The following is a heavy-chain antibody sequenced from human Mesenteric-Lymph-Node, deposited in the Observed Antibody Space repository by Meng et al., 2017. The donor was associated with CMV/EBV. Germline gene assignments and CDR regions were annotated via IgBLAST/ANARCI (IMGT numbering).Heavy chain of an antibody. CDR3: ATPQLTGDLYFDY. CDR2: ISAYNGNT. D-gene: IGHD7-27*01. CDR1: GYTFTSYG. Sequence: ASVKVSCKASGYTFTSYGISWVRQAPGQGLEWMGWISAYNGNTNYAQKLQGRVTMTTDTSTSTAYMELSSLRSEDTAVYYCATPQLTGDLYFDYWGQGTLVTVSS. V-gene: IGHV1-18*01. J-gene: IGHJ4*02.